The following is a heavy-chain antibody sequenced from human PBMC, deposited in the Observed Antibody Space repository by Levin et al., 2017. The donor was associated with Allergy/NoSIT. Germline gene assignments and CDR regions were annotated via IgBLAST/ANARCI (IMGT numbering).Heavy chain of an antibody. J-gene: IGHJ4*02. Sequence: PGGSLRLSCAASGFTFSGSAMHWVRQASGKGLEWVGRIRSKANSYATAYAASVKGRFTISRDDSKNTAYLQMDSLKTEDTAVYYCTRHAELLSGYFDYWGQGTLVTVSS. V-gene: IGHV3-73*01. CDR1: GFTFSGSA. CDR3: TRHAELLSGYFDY. D-gene: IGHD3-9*01. CDR2: IRSKANSYAT.